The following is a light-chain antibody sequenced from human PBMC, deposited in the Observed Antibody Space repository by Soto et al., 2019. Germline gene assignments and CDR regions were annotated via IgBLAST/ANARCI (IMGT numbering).Light chain of an antibody. J-gene: IGKJ4*01. V-gene: IGKV1-5*01. CDR1: QSISSW. Sequence: QLTTSPSTLSASVEERIPITCRASQSISSWLAWYQQKPGKAPKLLIYDASTLQSGVPSRFSGSGSGTEFTLTITCLQPEDFAAYYCQQFYTHPITFCGGTKVDIK. CDR3: QQFYTHPIT. CDR2: DAS.